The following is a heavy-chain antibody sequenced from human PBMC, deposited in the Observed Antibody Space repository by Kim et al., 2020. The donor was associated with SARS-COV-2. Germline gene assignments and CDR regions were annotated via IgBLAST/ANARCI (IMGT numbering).Heavy chain of an antibody. CDR2: ISGSGGST. J-gene: IGHJ4*02. CDR1: GFTFSSYA. D-gene: IGHD5-12*01. CDR3: AKDRGVGIVVTSGFGY. Sequence: GGSLRLFCAASGFTFSSYAMSWVRQAPGKGLEWVSAISGSGGSTYYADSVKGRFTISRDNSKNTLYLQMNSLRAEDTAEYYCAKDRGVGIVVTSGFGYWGPGTLVTVSP. V-gene: IGHV3-23*01.